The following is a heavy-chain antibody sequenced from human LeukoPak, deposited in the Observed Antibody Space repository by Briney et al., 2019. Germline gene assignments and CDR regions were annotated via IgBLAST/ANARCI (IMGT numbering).Heavy chain of an antibody. V-gene: IGHV4-34*01. CDR3: ASRTRTPKRIEY. D-gene: IGHD1/OR15-1a*01. J-gene: IGHJ4*02. CDR1: GGSFSGYY. Sequence: SETLSLTCAVYGGSFSGYYWSWIRQPPGKGLEWIGEINHSGSTNYNPSLKSRVTISVDTSKNQFSLKVSSVTAADTAVYYCASRTRTPKRIEYWGQGTLVTVSS. CDR2: INHSGST.